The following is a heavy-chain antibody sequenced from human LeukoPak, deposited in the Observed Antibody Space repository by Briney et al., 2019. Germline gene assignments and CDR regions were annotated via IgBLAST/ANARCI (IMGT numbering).Heavy chain of an antibody. V-gene: IGHV4-38-2*02. Sequence: SETLSLTCSVSGYSISSGYYWGWIRQPPGKGLEWIGSSNHSGRSYYNPSLKRRVTILVATSRNQFSLKLTSVTVADTAVYYCAKDTYDSRGYYPWDHWGQGTLVTVSS. CDR2: SNHSGRS. CDR1: GYSISSGYY. CDR3: AKDTYDSRGYYPWDH. J-gene: IGHJ4*02. D-gene: IGHD3-22*01.